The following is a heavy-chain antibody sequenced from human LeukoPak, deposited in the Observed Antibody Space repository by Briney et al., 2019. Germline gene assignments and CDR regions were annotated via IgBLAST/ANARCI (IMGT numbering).Heavy chain of an antibody. CDR1: GASFSGYY. CDR2: IYISGST. V-gene: IGHV4-59*10. CDR3: ARSSFDWLLTPFDY. J-gene: IGHJ4*02. D-gene: IGHD3-9*01. Sequence: SETLSLTCAVYGASFSGYYWSWIRQSAGKGLEWIGRIYISGSTNYNPSLKSRVTMSVDTSKNQFSLKLSSVTAADTAVYYCARSSFDWLLTPFDYWGQGTLVTVSS.